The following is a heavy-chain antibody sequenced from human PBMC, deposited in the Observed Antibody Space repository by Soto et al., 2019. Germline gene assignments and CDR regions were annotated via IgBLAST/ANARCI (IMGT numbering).Heavy chain of an antibody. CDR3: ARDLSSIGKFGWYFDL. Sequence: SETLSLTCTVSGGTISSYYLSWIRQPPGKGLEWIGYIYYSGSTNYDPALTSRVTISVDTSKNQLYLKLSYVTAEDTAVYYCARDLSSIGKFGWYFDLWGRGALVTVSS. V-gene: IGHV4-59*01. J-gene: IGHJ2*01. CDR2: IYYSGST. CDR1: GGTISSYY. D-gene: IGHD2-2*01.